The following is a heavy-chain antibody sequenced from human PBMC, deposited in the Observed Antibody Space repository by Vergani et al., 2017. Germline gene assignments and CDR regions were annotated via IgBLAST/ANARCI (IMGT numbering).Heavy chain of an antibody. CDR3: ARDVGIAVAGTLGYFDY. Sequence: QVQLVQSGAEVKKPGASVRVSCKASGYTFTSYGISWVRQAPGQGLEWMGWISAYNGNTNYAQKLQGRVTMTTDTSTSTAYMELRSLRSDDTAVYYCARDVGIAVAGTLGYFDYWGQGTLVTVSS. J-gene: IGHJ4*02. V-gene: IGHV1-18*01. CDR2: ISAYNGNT. CDR1: GYTFTSYG. D-gene: IGHD6-19*01.